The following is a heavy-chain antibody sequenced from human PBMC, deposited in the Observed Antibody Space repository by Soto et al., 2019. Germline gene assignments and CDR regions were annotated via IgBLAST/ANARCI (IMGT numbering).Heavy chain of an antibody. Sequence: GGSLRLSCAASGFTFSSYAMSWVRQAPGKGLEWVSAISGSGGSTYYADSVKGRFTISRDNSKNTLYLQMNSLRAEDTAVYYCAKDTPYYYDSSGYQHYGMDVWGQGTTVTVSS. CDR1: GFTFSSYA. D-gene: IGHD3-22*01. CDR2: ISGSGGST. CDR3: AKDTPYYYDSSGYQHYGMDV. J-gene: IGHJ6*02. V-gene: IGHV3-23*01.